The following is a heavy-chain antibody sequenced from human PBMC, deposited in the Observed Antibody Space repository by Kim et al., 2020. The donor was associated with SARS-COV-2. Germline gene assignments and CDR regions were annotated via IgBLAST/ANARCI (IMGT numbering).Heavy chain of an antibody. Sequence: GSSITYANSSNGRLTVSRDNDKTSLSLQMNSLTPEDTAVYYCVREPNYWGQGTLVTVSS. CDR3: VREPNY. CDR2: GSSI. J-gene: IGHJ4*02. V-gene: IGHV3-11*01.